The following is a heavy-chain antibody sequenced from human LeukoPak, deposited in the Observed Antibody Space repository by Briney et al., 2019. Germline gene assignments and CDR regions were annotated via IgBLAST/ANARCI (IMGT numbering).Heavy chain of an antibody. J-gene: IGHJ4*02. V-gene: IGHV3-7*01. D-gene: IGHD2/OR15-2a*01. CDR1: GFTFSSYW. Sequence: PGGSLRLSCAASGFTFSSYWMSWVRQAPGKGLEWVANIKQDGSEKYYVDSVKGRFTISRDNAKNSLYLQMNSLRAEDTAVYYCARERTLWGERILAGPLDYWGQGTLVTVSS. CDR2: IKQDGSEK. CDR3: ARERTLWGERILAGPLDY.